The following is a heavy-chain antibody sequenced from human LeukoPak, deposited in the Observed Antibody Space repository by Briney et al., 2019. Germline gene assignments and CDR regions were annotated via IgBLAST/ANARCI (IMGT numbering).Heavy chain of an antibody. D-gene: IGHD3-22*01. J-gene: IGHJ4*02. CDR3: ASGDSSGYYYSAGRDFDY. CDR1: GGSFSGYY. Sequence: PSETLSLTCVVYGGSFSGYYWSWIRQPPGKGLEWIGEINHSGSTNYNPSLKSRVTISVDTSKNQFSLKLSSVTAADTAVYYCASGDSSGYYYSAGRDFDYWGQGTLVTVSS. V-gene: IGHV4-34*01. CDR2: INHSGST.